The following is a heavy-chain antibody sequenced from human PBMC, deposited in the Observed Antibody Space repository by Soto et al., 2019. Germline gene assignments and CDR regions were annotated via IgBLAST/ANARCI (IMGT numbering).Heavy chain of an antibody. V-gene: IGHV4-31*03. J-gene: IGHJ5*02. CDR3: APGDAGASLLAP. Sequence: SETLARGFPVSGASINGGGYYWSWLRQRTGKGLEWIGYIYYTGSTYYNPSLNSRLSISLDTSKNQFSLWLSSVTAADTAVYYCAPGDAGASLLAPWGQGTRVTVSS. CDR1: GASINGGGYY. CDR2: IYYTGST.